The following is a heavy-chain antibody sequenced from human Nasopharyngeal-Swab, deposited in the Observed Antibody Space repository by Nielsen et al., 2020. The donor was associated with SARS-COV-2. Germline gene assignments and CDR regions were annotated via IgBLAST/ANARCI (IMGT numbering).Heavy chain of an antibody. CDR2: VVPEDGEP. V-gene: IGHV1-24*01. CDR3: ASEGSGVFGVVIYAFDI. CDR1: GYTLTVLP. D-gene: IGHD3-3*01. J-gene: IGHJ3*02. Sequence: SVKVSCKVSGYTLTVLPIHWVRQPPGKGLEWMGTVVPEDGEPIYAQNFQGRVTMTEDTSTYTAYLELSSLRSEDTAVYYCASEGSGVFGVVIYAFDIWGPGTLVTVSS.